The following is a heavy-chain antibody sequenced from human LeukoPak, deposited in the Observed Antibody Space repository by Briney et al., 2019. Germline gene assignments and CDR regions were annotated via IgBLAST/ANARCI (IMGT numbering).Heavy chain of an antibody. CDR1: GGSISSSSYY. Sequence: SETLSPTCTVSGGSISSSSYYWGWIRQPPGKGLEWIGSIHYSGSTYYNPSLKSRVTISVDTSKNQFSLKLSSVTAADTAVYYCARLNYYDSSGYYYAHYFDYWGQGTLVTVSS. J-gene: IGHJ4*02. CDR3: ARLNYYDSSGYYYAHYFDY. V-gene: IGHV4-39*01. D-gene: IGHD3-22*01. CDR2: IHYSGST.